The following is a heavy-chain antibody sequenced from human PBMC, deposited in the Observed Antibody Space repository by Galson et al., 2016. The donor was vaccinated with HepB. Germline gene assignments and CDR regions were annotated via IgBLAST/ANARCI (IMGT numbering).Heavy chain of an antibody. CDR3: ARAQDYIVKFRGSHSPYYMGV. D-gene: IGHD1-26*01. CDR2: IIPIFGTA. CDR1: GGTFRNYP. Sequence: SVKVSCKASGGTFRNYPFTWVRQAPGQGLEWMGGIIPIFGTANYAQKFQDRVTITADKSTSTVYMELSSLRSDDTAMYYCARAQDYIVKFRGSHSPYYMGVWGRGTTVTVSS. J-gene: IGHJ6*03. V-gene: IGHV1-69*06.